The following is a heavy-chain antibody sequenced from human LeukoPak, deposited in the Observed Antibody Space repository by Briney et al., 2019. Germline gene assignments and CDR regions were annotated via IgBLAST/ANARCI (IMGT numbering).Heavy chain of an antibody. CDR2: INHSGST. V-gene: IGHV4-34*01. Sequence: PSETLSLTSAVYGGSFSGYYWSWIRQPPGKGLEWIGEINHSGSTNYNPSLKSRVTISVDTSKNQFSLKLSSVTAADTAVYYCARRAHCSGGSCYSVLGGFAFDIWGQGTMVTVSS. CDR3: ARRAHCSGGSCYSVLGGFAFDI. J-gene: IGHJ3*02. D-gene: IGHD2-15*01. CDR1: GGSFSGYY.